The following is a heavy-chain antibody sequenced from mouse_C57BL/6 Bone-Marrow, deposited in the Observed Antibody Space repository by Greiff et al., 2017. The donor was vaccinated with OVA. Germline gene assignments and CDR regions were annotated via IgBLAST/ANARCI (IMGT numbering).Heavy chain of an antibody. Sequence: EVQRVESGGGLVKPGGSLKLSCAASGFTFSSYAMSWVRQTPEKRLAWVATISDGGSYSYYPDNVKGRFTISRDNAKNNLYLQMSHLKSEDTAMYYCARDGSSYFDYWGQGTTLTVSS. CDR2: ISDGGSYS. J-gene: IGHJ2*01. D-gene: IGHD4-1*01. CDR3: ARDGSSYFDY. V-gene: IGHV5-4*01. CDR1: GFTFSSYA.